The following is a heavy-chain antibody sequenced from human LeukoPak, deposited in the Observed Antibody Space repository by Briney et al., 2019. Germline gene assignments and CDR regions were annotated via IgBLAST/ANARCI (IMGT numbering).Heavy chain of an antibody. D-gene: IGHD1-26*01. V-gene: IGHV4-39*01. Sequence: SETLSLTCTVSGGSISSSSYYWGWIRQPPGEGLEWIGSIYYSGRTYYHPSLKSRVTISVDTSKNQFSLKLRSVPAADTAVYYCARAGIVGAPDAFDIWGQGTMVTVSS. J-gene: IGHJ3*02. CDR3: ARAGIVGAPDAFDI. CDR2: IYYSGRT. CDR1: GGSISSSSYY.